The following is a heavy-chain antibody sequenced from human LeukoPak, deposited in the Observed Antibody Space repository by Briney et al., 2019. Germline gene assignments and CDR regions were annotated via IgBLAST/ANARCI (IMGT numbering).Heavy chain of an antibody. Sequence: GGSLRLSCAASGFTFNIYSMSWVRQAPGKGLEWVSSVSSSSSYIYYADSVKGRFTISRDNAKNSLVLQMNSLRGEDTAVYYCARDSRMQSGQQVEDGFHYWGQGTLVTVSS. D-gene: IGHD5-24*01. J-gene: IGHJ4*02. CDR3: ARDSRMQSGQQVEDGFHY. CDR2: VSSSSSYI. CDR1: GFTFNIYS. V-gene: IGHV3-21*01.